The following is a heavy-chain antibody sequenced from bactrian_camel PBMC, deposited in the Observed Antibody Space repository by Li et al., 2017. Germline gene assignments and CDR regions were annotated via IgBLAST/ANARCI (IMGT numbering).Heavy chain of an antibody. Sequence: VQLVESGGGSVQAGGSLRVSCVSSGFTFNYYAMNWVRQAPGKGLEWVSGVHSDGSTTTYSASAQGRFTISRDNAKNTLYLQLNSLTREDSAMYYCTRETQWVGYHEFAEYWGQGTQVTVS. D-gene: IGHD5*01. CDR1: GFTFNYYA. V-gene: IGHV3S42*01. CDR2: VHSDGSTT. CDR3: TRETQWVGYHEFAEY. J-gene: IGHJ4*01.